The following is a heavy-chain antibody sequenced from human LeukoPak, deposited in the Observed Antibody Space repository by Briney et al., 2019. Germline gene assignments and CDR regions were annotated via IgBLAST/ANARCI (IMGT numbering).Heavy chain of an antibody. V-gene: IGHV1-2*06. Sequence: ASVKVSCKASGSTFTGYYMHWVRQAPGQGLEWMGRINPNSGGTNYAQKFQGRVTMTRDTSISTAYMELSRLRSDDTAVYYCARAPYYYDSSGLSYWGQGTLVTVSS. CDR1: GSTFTGYY. J-gene: IGHJ4*02. CDR2: INPNSGGT. CDR3: ARAPYYYDSSGLSY. D-gene: IGHD3-22*01.